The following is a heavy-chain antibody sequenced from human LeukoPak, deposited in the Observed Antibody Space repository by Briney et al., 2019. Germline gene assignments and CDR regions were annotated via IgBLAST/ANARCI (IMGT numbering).Heavy chain of an antibody. Sequence: PSETLSLTCPVSGVSISSSNYYWGWIRQPPGEGLEWIGSLYYSGTTYYTPSLESRVTISVDTSKNQFSLKLSSVTAADTAVYYCARHGYSGSYYDYWGQGTLVTVSS. CDR1: GVSISSSNYY. V-gene: IGHV4-39*01. CDR2: LYYSGTT. J-gene: IGHJ4*02. D-gene: IGHD1-26*01. CDR3: ARHGYSGSYYDY.